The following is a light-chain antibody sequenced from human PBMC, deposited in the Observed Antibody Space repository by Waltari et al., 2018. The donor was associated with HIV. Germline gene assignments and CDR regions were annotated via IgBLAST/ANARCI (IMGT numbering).Light chain of an antibody. V-gene: IGLV2-8*01. CDR1: SSDVGAYNY. CDR3: SSYAGSAVV. CDR2: EVN. Sequence: QSALTQPPSASGSRGQSVTISCTGTSSDVGAYNYVSWYQQYPGMAPKLIFYEVNKRPSVVPDRCSGSKSGNTASLTVSGLQAEDEADFYCSSYAGSAVVFGGGTKLTVL. J-gene: IGLJ2*01.